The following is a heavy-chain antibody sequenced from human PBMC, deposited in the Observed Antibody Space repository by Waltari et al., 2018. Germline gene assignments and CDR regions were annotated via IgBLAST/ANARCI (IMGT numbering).Heavy chain of an antibody. CDR1: GGSISSYY. Sequence: QVQLQESGPGLVKPSETLSLTCTVSGGSISSYYWSWIRQPPGKGLEWIGYIYYSGSTNYNPSLKSRVTISVDTSKNQFSLKLSSVTAADTAVYYCARAPPAPVLRYFDWNYYYGMDVWGQGTTVTVSS. CDR3: ARAPPAPVLRYFDWNYYYGMDV. J-gene: IGHJ6*02. D-gene: IGHD3-9*01. V-gene: IGHV4-59*01. CDR2: IYYSGST.